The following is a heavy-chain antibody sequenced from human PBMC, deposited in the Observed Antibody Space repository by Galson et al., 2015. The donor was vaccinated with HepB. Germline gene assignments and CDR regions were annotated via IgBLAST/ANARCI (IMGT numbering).Heavy chain of an antibody. V-gene: IGHV3-30*18. CDR2: ISYDGSNK. J-gene: IGHJ6*02. Sequence: SLRLSCAASGFTFSSYGMHWVRQAPGKGLEWVAVISYDGSNKYYADSVKGRFTISRDNSKNTLYLQMNSLRAEDTAVYYCAKDPSSWYVNYYYGMDVWGQGTTVTVSS. CDR1: GFTFSSYG. CDR3: AKDPSSWYVNYYYGMDV. D-gene: IGHD6-13*01.